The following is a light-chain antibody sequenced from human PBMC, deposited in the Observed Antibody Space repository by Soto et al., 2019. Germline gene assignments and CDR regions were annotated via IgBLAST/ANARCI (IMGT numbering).Light chain of an antibody. Sequence: DIQMTQSPSSVSASVGDRVTITCRASQGVSSWLAWYQQKPGRAPKLLIYGASTLQSGVPSRFSGSGSGTDSSLTITTLQPEDSATYYCQQADTFPLTFGGGTKVEIE. V-gene: IGKV1-12*01. CDR3: QQADTFPLT. CDR1: QGVSSW. CDR2: GAS. J-gene: IGKJ4*01.